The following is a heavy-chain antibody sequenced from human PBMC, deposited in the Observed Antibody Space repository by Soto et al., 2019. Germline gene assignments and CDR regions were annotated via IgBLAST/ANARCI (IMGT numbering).Heavy chain of an antibody. Sequence: PGESLKISCKGSGYSFTSYWISWVRQMPGKVLEWMGRIDPSDSYTNYSPSFQGHVTISADKSISTAYLQWSSLKASDTAMYYCARITGADDYSNMWVDNYYGMDVWGQGTTVNVSS. CDR1: GYSFTSYW. V-gene: IGHV5-10-1*01. J-gene: IGHJ6*02. D-gene: IGHD4-4*01. CDR3: ARITGADDYSNMWVDNYYGMDV. CDR2: IDPSDSYT.